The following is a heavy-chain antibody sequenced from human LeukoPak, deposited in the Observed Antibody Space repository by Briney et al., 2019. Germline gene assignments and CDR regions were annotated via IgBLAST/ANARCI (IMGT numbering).Heavy chain of an antibody. CDR1: GGSISSYY. D-gene: IGHD3-10*01. CDR3: ARARGVLDAFDI. V-gene: IGHV4-59*01. J-gene: IGHJ3*02. CDR2: IYYSGST. Sequence: SETLSLTCTVSGGSISSYYWSWIRQPPGKGLEWIGYIYYSGSTNYNPSLKSRVTISVDTSKNQFSLKLSSVTAADTAVYYCARARGVLDAFDIWGQGIMVTVSS.